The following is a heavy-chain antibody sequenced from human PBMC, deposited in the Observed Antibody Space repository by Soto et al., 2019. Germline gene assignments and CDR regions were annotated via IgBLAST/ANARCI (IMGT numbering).Heavy chain of an antibody. CDR1: GLNIISYS. J-gene: IGHJ5*02. D-gene: IGHD2-2*01. CDR2: ISGSGIST. CDR3: AKEKISTSCCNWFDP. V-gene: IGHV3-23*01. Sequence: RPKILSWGASGLNIISYSMSWVSKKTGKGLEWVSAISGSGISTYYADSVKGRFTISRDNSKNTLYLQMNSLRAEDTAVYYCAKEKISTSCCNWFDPWGQGTLVTVSS.